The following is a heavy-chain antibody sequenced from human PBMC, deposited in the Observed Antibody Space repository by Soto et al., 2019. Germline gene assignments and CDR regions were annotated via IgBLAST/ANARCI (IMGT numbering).Heavy chain of an antibody. D-gene: IGHD3-16*01. CDR3: VRRQTAFDS. CDR1: GGSISSYY. Sequence: PSETLSLTCTVSGGSISSYYWSWIRQPPGKGLEWIGYIYYSGSTNYNPSLKSRVTISVDTSKNQVVLTMTNMDPVDTATYYCVRRQTAFDSWGQGTLVTVSS. J-gene: IGHJ4*02. CDR2: IYYSGST. V-gene: IGHV4-59*01.